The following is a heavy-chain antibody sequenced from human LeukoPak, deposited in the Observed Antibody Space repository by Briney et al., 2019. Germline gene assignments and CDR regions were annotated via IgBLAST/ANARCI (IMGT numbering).Heavy chain of an antibody. CDR2: ISWNSGSI. D-gene: IGHD5-18*01. CDR1: GLTFDDYA. CDR3: AKDYTAMVRGPDY. Sequence: GRSLRLSCAASGLTFDDYAMPWVRQAPGKGLEAVSGISWNSGSIGYADSVKGRFTISRDNAKNSLYLQMNSLRAEDTALYYCAKDYTAMVRGPDYWGQGTLVTVSS. J-gene: IGHJ4*02. V-gene: IGHV3-9*01.